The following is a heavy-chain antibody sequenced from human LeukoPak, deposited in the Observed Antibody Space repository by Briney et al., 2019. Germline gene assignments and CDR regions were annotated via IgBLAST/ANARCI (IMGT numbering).Heavy chain of an antibody. CDR1: GGSISSYY. V-gene: IGHV4-59*01. CDR3: ARVLLSNYDFWSGYSNWFDP. J-gene: IGHJ5*02. Sequence: SETLSLTCSVSGGSISSYYWSWIRQPPGKGLEWIGYIYYSGSTNYNPSLKSRVTISVDTSKNQFSLKLSSVTAADTAVYYCARVLLSNYDFWSGYSNWFDPWGQGTLVTVSS. CDR2: IYYSGST. D-gene: IGHD3-3*01.